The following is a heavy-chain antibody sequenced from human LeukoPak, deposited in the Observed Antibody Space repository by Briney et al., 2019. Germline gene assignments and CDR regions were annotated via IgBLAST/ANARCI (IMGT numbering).Heavy chain of an antibody. D-gene: IGHD1-26*01. CDR2: IHPRSSDT. J-gene: IGHJ4*02. Sequence: ASVKVSCKASGYTFTDYYMHWVRQAPGQGLEWMGLIHPRSSDTYFAQKFRGRVTMTRDTSISTVYMELNRLTSDDTAVYYCARDYSGSYDYWAQGTLVTISS. CDR1: GYTFTDYY. CDR3: ARDYSGSYDY. V-gene: IGHV1-2*06.